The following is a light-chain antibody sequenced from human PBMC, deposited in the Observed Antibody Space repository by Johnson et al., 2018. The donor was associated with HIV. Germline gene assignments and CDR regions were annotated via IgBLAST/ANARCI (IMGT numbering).Light chain of an antibody. CDR2: DNR. CDR1: RSNIGDNF. Sequence: QSVLTHPPSVSAAPGQKVTISCSGNRSNIGDNFVSWYQHLPGTAPKLLVYDNRKRPSGIPDRLSANKSGTSDNLGITGLHTGDEADYSCGTWDSSLSGYVFGTGTKVTVL. J-gene: IGLJ1*01. V-gene: IGLV1-51*01. CDR3: GTWDSSLSGYV.